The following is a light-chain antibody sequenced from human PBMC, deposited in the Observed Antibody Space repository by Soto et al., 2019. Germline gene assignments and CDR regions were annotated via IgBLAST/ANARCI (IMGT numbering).Light chain of an antibody. J-gene: IGKJ1*01. V-gene: IGKV1-39*01. CDR3: QQSFNLPRT. Sequence: IQMTQSPYSLSASVGDRITITCRASQTIGTYLNWYQQVPGKAPKLLIYASSILQTGVPSRFSGSGSGTHFTLIINSLQPEDFGTYYCQQSFNLPRTFCPGTRVETK. CDR2: ASS. CDR1: QTIGTY.